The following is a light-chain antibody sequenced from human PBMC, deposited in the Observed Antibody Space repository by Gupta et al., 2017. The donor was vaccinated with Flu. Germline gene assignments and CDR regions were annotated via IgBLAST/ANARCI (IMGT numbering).Light chain of an antibody. CDR1: RSDVGSLYL. J-gene: IGLJ2*01. CDR3: QSSEGISDFVV. CDR2: EVS. Sequence: IHCKVIRSDVGSLYLGFWYQQHSGEAPKLILYEVSKWHSGIPNRFSGSKYGTTASLTICGLQAEEDAEYYCQSSEGISDFVVFGGGTKLTVL. V-gene: IGLV2-23*02.